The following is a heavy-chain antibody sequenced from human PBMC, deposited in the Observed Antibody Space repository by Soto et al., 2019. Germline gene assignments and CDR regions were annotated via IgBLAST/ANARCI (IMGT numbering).Heavy chain of an antibody. Sequence: SPTLSLPCAISGDSVSSNSAAWNWIRQSPSSGLEWLGRTYYRSKWYNDYAVSVKSRITINPDTSKNQFSLQLNSVTPEDTAVYYCARVLSIAARLGGMDVWGQGATVTVSS. V-gene: IGHV6-1*01. CDR3: ARVLSIAARLGGMDV. CDR2: TYYRSKWYN. CDR1: GDSVSSNSAA. J-gene: IGHJ6*02. D-gene: IGHD6-6*01.